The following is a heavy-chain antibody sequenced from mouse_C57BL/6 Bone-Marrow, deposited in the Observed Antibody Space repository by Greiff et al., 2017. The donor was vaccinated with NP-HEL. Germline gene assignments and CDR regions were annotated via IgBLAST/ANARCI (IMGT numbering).Heavy chain of an antibody. Sequence: EVQVVESGGGLVKPGGSLKLSCAASGFTFSDYGMHWVCQAPEKGLEWVAYISSGSSTIYYADTVKGRFTISRDNAKNTLFLQMTSLRSEDTAMYYCASQLRLDYFDYWGQGTTLTVSS. CDR2: ISSGSSTI. D-gene: IGHD3-2*02. V-gene: IGHV5-17*01. CDR1: GFTFSDYG. CDR3: ASQLRLDYFDY. J-gene: IGHJ2*01.